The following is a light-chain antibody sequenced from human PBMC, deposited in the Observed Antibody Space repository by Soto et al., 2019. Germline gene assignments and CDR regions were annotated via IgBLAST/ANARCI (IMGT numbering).Light chain of an antibody. Sequence: DIQMTQFPSSLSASVGDSVTITCXASQSIGGYLTWYQQLPGKAPKLLIFAASGLQSGVPSRFSGSGSGTDFTLTISSLQPEDFATYYCQQSYSSPITFGQGTRLEIK. V-gene: IGKV1-39*01. CDR3: QQSYSSPIT. CDR2: AAS. CDR1: QSIGGY. J-gene: IGKJ5*01.